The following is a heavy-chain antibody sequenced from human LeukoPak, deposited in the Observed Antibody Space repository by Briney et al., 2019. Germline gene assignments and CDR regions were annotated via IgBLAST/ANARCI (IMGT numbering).Heavy chain of an antibody. V-gene: IGHV5-10-1*01. CDR2: IDPSDSYA. CDR1: GYSFITYW. D-gene: IGHD3-10*01. CDR3: VRDLLQHGEFSSY. Sequence: GESLKISCKGSGYSFITYWISWVRQMPGKGLEWMGRIDPSDSYASYSPSFRGHVTFSADKSISTAYLQWSSLKASDTAMYYCVRDLLQHGEFSSYWGQGTLVTVSS. J-gene: IGHJ4*02.